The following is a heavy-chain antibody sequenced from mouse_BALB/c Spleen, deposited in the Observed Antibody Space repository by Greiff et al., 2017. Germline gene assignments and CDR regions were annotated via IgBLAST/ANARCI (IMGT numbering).Heavy chain of an antibody. V-gene: IGHV1-87*01. J-gene: IGHJ2*01. CDR2: IYPGAGDT. Sequence: QVQLQQSGAELARPGASVKLSCKASGYTFTSYWMHWVKQRPGQGLEWIGSIYPGAGDTRYTQKFKGKATLTADKSSSTAYMQLSSVASEDSAVYYCERLIYDDYGYYGYWGESTTSTGAS. CDR3: ERLIYDDYGYYGY. D-gene: IGHD2-4*01. CDR1: GYTFTSYW.